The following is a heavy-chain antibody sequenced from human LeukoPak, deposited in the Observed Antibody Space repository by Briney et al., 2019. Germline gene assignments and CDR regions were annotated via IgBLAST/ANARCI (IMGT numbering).Heavy chain of an antibody. V-gene: IGHV3-7*01. CDR3: ARHSRGSPIDD. J-gene: IGHJ4*02. D-gene: IGHD2-15*01. CDR1: GFTFNSYW. CDR2: IRQDGSDK. Sequence: GGSLRLSCAASGFTFNSYWMSWVRQAPEKGPEWLANIRQDGSDKQYVDSVKGRFTISRDNAKNSLYLQMNSLSAEDTAVYYCARHSRGSPIDDWGQGTLITVSS.